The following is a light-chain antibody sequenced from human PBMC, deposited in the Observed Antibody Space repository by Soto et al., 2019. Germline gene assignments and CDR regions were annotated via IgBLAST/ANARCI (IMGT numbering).Light chain of an antibody. Sequence: DIQIAQSPSTLSASIGDRITITCRASQSPSDWLAWYQQKPGKAPRLLIYQASTLESGVPSRFSGSGSGTEFTLTITSLQPDDFATYYCQQYNGFPYTFGQGTRLEIK. CDR2: QAS. CDR1: QSPSDW. V-gene: IGKV1-5*03. J-gene: IGKJ5*01. CDR3: QQYNGFPYT.